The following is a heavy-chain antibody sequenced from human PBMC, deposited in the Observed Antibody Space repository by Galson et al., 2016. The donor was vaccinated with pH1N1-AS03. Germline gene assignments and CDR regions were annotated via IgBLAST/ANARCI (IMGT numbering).Heavy chain of an antibody. CDR3: TQGEGGGPDDD. J-gene: IGHJ4*02. CDR2: LGSGGDT. Sequence: SLRLSCAASAFPLRNYALRWVRQAPGKGLEWVSTLGSGGDTHYADSVKGRSTISRDKSKNTMYLQMNSLRAEDTAIYYCTQGEGGGPDDDWGQGTLVTVSS. V-gene: IGHV3-23*01. CDR1: AFPLRNYA. D-gene: IGHD3-16*01.